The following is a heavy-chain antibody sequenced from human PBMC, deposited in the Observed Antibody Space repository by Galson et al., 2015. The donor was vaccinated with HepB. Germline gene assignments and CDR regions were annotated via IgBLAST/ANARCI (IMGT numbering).Heavy chain of an antibody. D-gene: IGHD2-21*02. V-gene: IGHV3-30*04. CDR3: ARDRGFLAYCGGDCYSLPDY. Sequence: SLRLSCAASGFTFSSYAMHWVRQAPGKGLEWVALISYDGSNKYYADSVKGRFTISRDNSKNTLYLQMNSLRAEDTAVYYCARDRGFLAYCGGDCYSLPDYWGQGILVTVSS. CDR2: ISYDGSNK. CDR1: GFTFSSYA. J-gene: IGHJ4*02.